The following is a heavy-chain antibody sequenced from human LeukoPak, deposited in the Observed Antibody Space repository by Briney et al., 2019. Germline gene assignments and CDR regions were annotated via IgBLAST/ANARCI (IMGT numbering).Heavy chain of an antibody. V-gene: IGHV4-59*01. D-gene: IGHD3-10*01. CDR1: GGSISNYY. CDR3: ARVDYGSGSYRFDP. J-gene: IGHJ5*02. Sequence: SETLSLTCTVSGGSISNYYWSWIRQPPGKGLEWTGYIYYSGSTNYNPSLKSRVTISVDTSKNQFSLKLSSVTAADTAVYYCARVDYGSGSYRFDPWGQGTLVTVSS. CDR2: IYYSGST.